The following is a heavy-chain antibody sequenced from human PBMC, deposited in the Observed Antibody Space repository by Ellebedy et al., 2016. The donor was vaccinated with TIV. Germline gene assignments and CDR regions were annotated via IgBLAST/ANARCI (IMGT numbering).Heavy chain of an antibody. Sequence: GESLKISCAASGFTFSSYSMNWVRQAPGKGLEWVSSISSSSSYIYYADSVKGRFTISRDNAKNSLYLQMNSLRAEDTAVYYCARTAGTYYYYYMDVWGKGTTVTVSS. CDR1: GFTFSSYS. J-gene: IGHJ6*03. CDR3: ARTAGTYYYYYMDV. D-gene: IGHD1-1*01. V-gene: IGHV3-21*01. CDR2: ISSSSSYI.